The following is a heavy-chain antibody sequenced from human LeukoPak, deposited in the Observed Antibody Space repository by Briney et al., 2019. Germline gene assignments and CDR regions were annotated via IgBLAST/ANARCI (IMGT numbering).Heavy chain of an antibody. Sequence: GASVKVSCKASGYTFTGYYMHWARQAPGQGLEWMGWINPNSGGTNYAQKFQGRVTMTRDTSISTAYMELSRLRSDDTAVYYCASMGSYCSSTSCYAGSDYWGQGTLVTVSS. D-gene: IGHD2-2*01. CDR2: INPNSGGT. V-gene: IGHV1-2*02. J-gene: IGHJ4*02. CDR1: GYTFTGYY. CDR3: ASMGSYCSSTSCYAGSDY.